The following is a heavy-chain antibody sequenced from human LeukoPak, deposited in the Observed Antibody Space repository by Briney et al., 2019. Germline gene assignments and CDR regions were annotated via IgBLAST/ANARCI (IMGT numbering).Heavy chain of an antibody. CDR2: IYYSGST. CDR3: AGSSSSSGYYTYYFDY. V-gene: IGHV4-30-4*07. D-gene: IGHD6-6*01. Sequence: SETLSLTCAVSGGSISSGGYSWSWIRQPPGKGLEWIGYIYYSGSTYYNPSLKSRVTISVDTSKNQFSLKLSSVTAADTAVYYCAGSSSSSGYYTYYFDYWGQGTLVTVSS. J-gene: IGHJ4*02. CDR1: GGSISSGGYS.